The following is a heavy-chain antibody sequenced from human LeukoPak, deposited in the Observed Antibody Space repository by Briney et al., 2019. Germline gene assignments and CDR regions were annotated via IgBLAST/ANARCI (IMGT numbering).Heavy chain of an antibody. D-gene: IGHD4-23*01. J-gene: IGHJ6*02. CDR1: GGSISSYY. V-gene: IGHV4-59*08. CDR3: ARLTPVSGMDV. CDR2: IYYSGST. Sequence: SETLSLTCTVSGGSISSYYWSWIRQPPGKGLEWIGYIYYSGSTNYNPSLKSRVTISVDTSKNQFSLKLSSVTAVDTAVYYCARLTPVSGMDVWGQGTTVTVSS.